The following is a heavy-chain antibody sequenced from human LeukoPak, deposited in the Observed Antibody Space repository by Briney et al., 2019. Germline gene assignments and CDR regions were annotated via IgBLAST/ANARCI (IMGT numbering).Heavy chain of an antibody. V-gene: IGHV3-66*01. J-gene: IGHJ4*02. CDR2: IYSGGST. D-gene: IGHD3-3*01. CDR3: ARGRIFGVIYFDY. Sequence: PGGSLRLSCAASGFTVSSNYTSWVRQAPGKGLEWVSVIYSGGSTYYADSVKGRFTISRDNSKNTLYLQMNSLRAEDTAVYYCARGRIFGVIYFDYWGQGTLVTVSS. CDR1: GFTVSSNY.